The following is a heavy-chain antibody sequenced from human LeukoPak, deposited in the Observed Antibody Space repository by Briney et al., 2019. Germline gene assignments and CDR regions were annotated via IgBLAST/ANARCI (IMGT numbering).Heavy chain of an antibody. CDR1: GGSVSNDDFC. V-gene: IGHV4-30-4*01. CDR3: ARGPYCSTTSCYPRYYFDY. CDR2: ICYSGST. D-gene: IGHD2-2*01. Sequence: PSETLSLTCFVSGGSVSNDDFCWTWIRQPPGKGLEWIGYICYSGSTFYNPSLKSRITISVDTSKNHFSLRLSSLIAADTAVYYCARGPYCSTTSCYPRYYFDYWGQGTLVTVSS. J-gene: IGHJ4*02.